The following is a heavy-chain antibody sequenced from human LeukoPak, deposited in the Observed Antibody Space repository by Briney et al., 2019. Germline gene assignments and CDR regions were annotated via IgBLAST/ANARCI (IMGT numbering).Heavy chain of an antibody. V-gene: IGHV3-23*01. D-gene: IGHD6-13*01. Sequence: PGGSLRLSCAASGFTFSSYAMSWVRQAPGKGLEWVSAISGSGGSTYYADSVKGRFTISRDNSKNTLYLQMNSLRAEDTAVYYCAKDSSWSSRYSRVDYWGQGTLVTVSS. CDR3: AKDSSWSSRYSRVDY. CDR1: GFTFSSYA. CDR2: ISGSGGST. J-gene: IGHJ4*02.